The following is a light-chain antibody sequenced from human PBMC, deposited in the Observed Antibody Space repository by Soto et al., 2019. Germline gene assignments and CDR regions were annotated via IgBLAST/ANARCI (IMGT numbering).Light chain of an antibody. CDR3: SSYTSSSTDVV. CDR1: SSDVGGYNY. J-gene: IGLJ2*01. V-gene: IGLV2-14*01. CDR2: DVS. Sequence: QSALTQPASVSGSPGQSITISCTGTSSDVGGYNYVSWYQQHPGKAPKLMIYDVSNRPSGVSNRFSGSKSGNTASLTISGLQAEDEADYYCSSYTSSSTDVVFGGGTKLHRP.